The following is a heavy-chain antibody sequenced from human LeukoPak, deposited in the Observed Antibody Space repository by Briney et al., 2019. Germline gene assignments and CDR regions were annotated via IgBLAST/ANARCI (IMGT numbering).Heavy chain of an antibody. Sequence: RGSLRLSCAASGFTFSSYSMNWVRQAPGKGLEWVSYISSSSSTIYYADSVKGRFTISRDNAKNSLYLQMNSLRAEDTAVYYCARDFTYCSGGSCYRLSAFDIWGQGTMVTVSS. CDR2: ISSSSSTI. V-gene: IGHV3-48*01. CDR1: GFTFSSYS. CDR3: ARDFTYCSGGSCYRLSAFDI. J-gene: IGHJ3*02. D-gene: IGHD2-15*01.